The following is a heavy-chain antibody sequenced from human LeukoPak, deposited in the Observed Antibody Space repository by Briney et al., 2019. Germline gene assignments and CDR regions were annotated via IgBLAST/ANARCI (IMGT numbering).Heavy chain of an antibody. CDR1: GFTFDDYA. Sequence: GRSLRLSCAASGFTFDDYAMHWVRQAPGKGLEWVSGISWNSGSIGYADSVKGRFTISRDNAKNSLYLQMNSLRAEDTALYYCAKDIMIAAAGTAFDIWGQGTMVTVSS. D-gene: IGHD6-13*01. CDR3: AKDIMIAAAGTAFDI. CDR2: ISWNSGSI. J-gene: IGHJ3*02. V-gene: IGHV3-9*01.